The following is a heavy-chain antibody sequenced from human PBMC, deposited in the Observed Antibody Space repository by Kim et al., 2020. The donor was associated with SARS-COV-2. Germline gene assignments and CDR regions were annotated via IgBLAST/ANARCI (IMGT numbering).Heavy chain of an antibody. CDR2: INPSGGST. CDR1: GYTFTSYY. CDR3: ARGCDFYEPRDYYYYYGMDV. D-gene: IGHD3-3*01. V-gene: IGHV1-46*01. Sequence: ASVKVSCKASGYTFTSYYMHWVRQAPGQGLEWMGIINPSGGSTSYAQKFQGRVTMTRDTSTSTVYMELSSLRSEDTAVYYCARGCDFYEPRDYYYYYGMDVWGQGTTVTVSS. J-gene: IGHJ6*02.